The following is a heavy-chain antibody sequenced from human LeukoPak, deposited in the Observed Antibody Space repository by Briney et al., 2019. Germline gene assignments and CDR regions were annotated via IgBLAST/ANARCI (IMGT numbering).Heavy chain of an antibody. CDR2: IFHRGGT. D-gene: IGHD6-13*01. Sequence: SETLSLTCTVSNDSISSGDYYWNWIRQPPGKGLEWIGYIFHRGGTSYNPSLKSRILFSVDTSQNQFSLKLNSVTAADTAVYYCASYDSSSWQALDYWGQGTLVTVSS. V-gene: IGHV4-30-4*01. J-gene: IGHJ4*02. CDR1: NDSISSGDYY. CDR3: ASYDSSSWQALDY.